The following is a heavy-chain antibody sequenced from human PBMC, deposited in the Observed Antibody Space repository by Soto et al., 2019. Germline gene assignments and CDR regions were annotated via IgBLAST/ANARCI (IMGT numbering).Heavy chain of an antibody. J-gene: IGHJ4*02. CDR1: GDSVSSNSAA. CDR2: TYYRSKWYN. D-gene: IGHD6-19*01. Sequence: SQTLSLTCAISGDSVSSNSAAWNWIRQSPSRGLEWLGRTYYRSKWYNDYAVSVKSRTTINPDTSKNQFSLQLNSVTPEDTAFYFCERDRGRGSGGSSYYFAYWGQGPLVPVSS. CDR3: ERDRGRGSGGSSYYFAY. V-gene: IGHV6-1*01.